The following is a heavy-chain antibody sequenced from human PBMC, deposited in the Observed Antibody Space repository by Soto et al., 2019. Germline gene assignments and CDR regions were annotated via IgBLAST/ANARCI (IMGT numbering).Heavy chain of an antibody. Sequence: VQLVESGGGVVQPGRSLRLSCAASGFTFSSYAMHWVRQAPGKGLEWVAVISYDGSNKYYADSVKGRFTISRDNSKNTLYLQMNSLRAEDTAVYYCARDPTRYDFWSGYYPYYYYGMDVWGQGTTVTVSS. D-gene: IGHD3-3*01. J-gene: IGHJ6*02. CDR3: ARDPTRYDFWSGYYPYYYYGMDV. CDR1: GFTFSSYA. CDR2: ISYDGSNK. V-gene: IGHV3-30-3*01.